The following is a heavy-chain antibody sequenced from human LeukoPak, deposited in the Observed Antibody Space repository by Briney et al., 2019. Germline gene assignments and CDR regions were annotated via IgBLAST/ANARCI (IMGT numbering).Heavy chain of an antibody. CDR2: INAGNGNT. D-gene: IGHD3-10*01. Sequence: ASVKVSCKASGYTFTSYAMHWVRQAPGQRLEWMGWINAGNGNTKYSQEFQGRVTITRDTSASTAYMELSSLRSEDMAVYYCAREVLGRGSGSYFLRRFDPWGQGTLVTVSS. CDR1: GYTFTSYA. J-gene: IGHJ5*02. CDR3: AREVLGRGSGSYFLRRFDP. V-gene: IGHV1-3*03.